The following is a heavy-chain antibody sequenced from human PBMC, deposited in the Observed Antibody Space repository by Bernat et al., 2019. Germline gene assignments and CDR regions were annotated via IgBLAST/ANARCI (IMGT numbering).Heavy chain of an antibody. V-gene: IGHV3-30-3*01. Sequence: QVQLVESGGGVVQSGRSLRLSCAASGFTFSSYAMHWVRQAPGKGLEWVAVISYDGSNKYYADSVKGRFTISRDNSKNTLYLQMNSLRAEDTAVYYCARAGSRQQWLVPFDYWGQGTLVTVSS. J-gene: IGHJ4*02. CDR3: ARAGSRQQWLVPFDY. CDR2: ISYDGSNK. D-gene: IGHD6-19*01. CDR1: GFTFSSYA.